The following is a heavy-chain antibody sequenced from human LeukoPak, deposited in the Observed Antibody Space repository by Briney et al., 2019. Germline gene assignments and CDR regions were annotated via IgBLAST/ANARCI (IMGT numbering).Heavy chain of an antibody. V-gene: IGHV3-23*01. J-gene: IGHJ4*02. CDR1: GFTFNRNA. Sequence: GGLRLSCAASGFTFNRNAISWVRQAPGKGLEWVSTIGGSGDKTFYADSVKGRFTISRDNSKNMVHLQMNSLTGEDTALYYCVRRGDASSGWGDHDYWGQGALVTVSS. D-gene: IGHD6-19*01. CDR2: IGGSGDKT. CDR3: VRRGDASSGWGDHDY.